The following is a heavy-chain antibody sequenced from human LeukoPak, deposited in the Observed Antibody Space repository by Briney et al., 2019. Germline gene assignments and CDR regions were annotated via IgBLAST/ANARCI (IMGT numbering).Heavy chain of an antibody. CDR3: ARVKAPKVELRRHYFYGMDV. CDR2: INPNSGGT. CDR1: GYTFTAYN. J-gene: IGHJ6*02. V-gene: IGHV1-2*02. Sequence: VASVKVSCKASGYTFTAYNMHWVRQAPGQGLEWMGWINPNSGGTNYAQKFQGRVTMTRDTSITTAYMELTRVRSDDTAVYYCARVKAPKVELRRHYFYGMDVWGQGTTVTVSS. D-gene: IGHD1-7*01.